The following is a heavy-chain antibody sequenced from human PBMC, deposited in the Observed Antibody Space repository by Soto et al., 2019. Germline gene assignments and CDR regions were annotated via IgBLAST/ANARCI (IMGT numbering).Heavy chain of an antibody. V-gene: IGHV1-8*01. D-gene: IGHD3-9*01. CDR2: MNPNSGNT. CDR1: GYTFTSYD. J-gene: IGHJ6*02. CDR3: ARGPQVLRYFDWLLPYYYYGMDV. Sequence: ASVKVSCKASGYTFTSYDINWVRQATGQGLEWTGWMNPNSGNTGYAQKFQGRVTMTRNTSISTAYMELSSLRSEDTAVYYCARGPQVLRYFDWLLPYYYYGMDVWGQGTTVTVS.